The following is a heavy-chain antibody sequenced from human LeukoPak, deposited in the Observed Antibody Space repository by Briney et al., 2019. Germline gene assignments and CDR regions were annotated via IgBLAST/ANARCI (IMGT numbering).Heavy chain of an antibody. CDR3: ARIRGSYFNYYGMDV. D-gene: IGHD1-26*01. CDR2: ISSSSSYI. V-gene: IGHV3-21*01. Sequence: PGGSLRLSCAASGFTFSSYSMNWVRQAPGKGLEWVSSISSSSSYIYYADSVKGRFTISRDNAKNSLYLQMNSLRAEGTAVYYCARIRGSYFNYYGMDVWGQGTTVTVSS. CDR1: GFTFSSYS. J-gene: IGHJ6*02.